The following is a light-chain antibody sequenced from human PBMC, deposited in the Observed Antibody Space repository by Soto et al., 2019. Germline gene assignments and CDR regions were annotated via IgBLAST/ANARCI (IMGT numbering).Light chain of an antibody. CDR3: SSYAGSNNLYV. J-gene: IGLJ1*01. CDR2: EVT. Sequence: QSALTQPPSASGSPGHSVTISCTGTSSDVGGYSYVSWYQRHPGKAPKLMIYEVTKRPSGVPDRFSGSKSGNTASLTVSGLQAEDEADYYCSSYAGSNNLYVFGTGTKVTVL. CDR1: SSDVGGYSY. V-gene: IGLV2-8*01.